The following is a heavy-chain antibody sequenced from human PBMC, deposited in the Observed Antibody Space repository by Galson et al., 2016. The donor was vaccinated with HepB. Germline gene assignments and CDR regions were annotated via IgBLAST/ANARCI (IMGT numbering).Heavy chain of an antibody. CDR3: ATDVPLRWRARGWFDS. D-gene: IGHD4-23*01. Sequence: SVKVSCKASGYTFINYNMHWVRQAPGQRLEWMGWINIGDDNTKYSQKFQGRVTITRDSSARTVYMELSSLRSEDTAVYYCATDVPLRWRARGWFDSWGQGTLVTVSS. CDR2: INIGDDNT. J-gene: IGHJ5*01. V-gene: IGHV1-3*04. CDR1: GYTFINYN.